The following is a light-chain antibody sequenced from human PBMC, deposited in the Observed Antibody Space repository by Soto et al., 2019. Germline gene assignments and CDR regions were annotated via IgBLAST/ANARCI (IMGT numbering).Light chain of an antibody. CDR2: KAS. CDR3: QQYNGYGR. V-gene: IGKV1-5*03. J-gene: IGKJ1*01. CDR1: QSISTW. Sequence: DIQMTQSPSILSASVGDRVTITCRASQSISTWLAWYQQKPGKAPKLLIYKASILESGVPSRFSGSGSGTEFTLSISSLQPDDSATYYCQQYNGYGRFGQGTKVDIK.